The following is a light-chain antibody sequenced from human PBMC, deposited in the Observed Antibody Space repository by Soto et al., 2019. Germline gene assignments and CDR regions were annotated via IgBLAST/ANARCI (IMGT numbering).Light chain of an antibody. V-gene: IGKV3-20*01. CDR3: QQYTSSAYT. CDR1: QSVSSNS. Sequence: EIVLTQSPGTLSLSPGERATLSCRARQSVSSNSLAWYQQKPGQAPRLLIYGASTRASGVPDRFSGSGSGSDFTLTISRLEPEDFAMYYCQQYTSSAYTFGQGTKLEI. CDR2: GAS. J-gene: IGKJ2*01.